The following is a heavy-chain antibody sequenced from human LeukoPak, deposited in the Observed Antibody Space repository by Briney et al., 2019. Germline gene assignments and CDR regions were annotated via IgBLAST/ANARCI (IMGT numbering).Heavy chain of an antibody. D-gene: IGHD3-22*01. V-gene: IGHV1-18*01. J-gene: IGHJ5*02. CDR3: ARDSYYYDSSGYYPNWFDP. CDR2: ISAYNGNT. Sequence: ASVKVSCKASGYTFTSYGISWVRQAPGQGLEWMGWISAYNGNTNYAQKHQGRVTMTTDTSTSTAYMELRSLRSDDTAVYYCARDSYYYDSSGYYPNWFDPWGQGTLVTVSS. CDR1: GYTFTSYG.